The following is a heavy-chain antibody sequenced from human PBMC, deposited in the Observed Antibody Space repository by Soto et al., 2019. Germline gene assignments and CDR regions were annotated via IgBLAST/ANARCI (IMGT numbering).Heavy chain of an antibody. CDR2: IYYTGYT. J-gene: IGHJ6*02. D-gene: IGHD3-22*01. V-gene: IGHV4-39*07. CDR3: ARDRVDSSGYYLADYYYYYGMDV. CDR1: GGPISSSSYY. Sequence: PSETLSLTCTVSGGPISSSSYYWGWIRQAPGKGLEWLATIYYTGYTYHNPSLKSHVTISVDTSKNQFSLKLSSVTAADTAVYYCARDRVDSSGYYLADYYYYYGMDVWGQGTTVTVSS.